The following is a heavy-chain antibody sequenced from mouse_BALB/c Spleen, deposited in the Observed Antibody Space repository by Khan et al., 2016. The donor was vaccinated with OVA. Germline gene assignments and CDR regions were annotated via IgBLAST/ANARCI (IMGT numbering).Heavy chain of an antibody. J-gene: IGHJ2*01. CDR1: GYSLTRYG. D-gene: IGHD3-3*01. Sequence: QVQLKQSGPGLVAPSQSLSITCTVYGYSLTRYGVHWVRQHPGKGLEWLGLIWAGGSTNYNWALMSRLSISIDNSKSLVFLIMNSLQTDDTALYYCARSKYLARYWGQGTTLTVSS. V-gene: IGHV2-9*02. CDR2: IWAGGST. CDR3: ARSKYLARY.